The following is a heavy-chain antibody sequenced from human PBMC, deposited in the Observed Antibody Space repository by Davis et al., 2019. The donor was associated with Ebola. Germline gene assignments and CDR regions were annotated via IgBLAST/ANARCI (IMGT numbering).Heavy chain of an antibody. CDR3: ARDHEHSYGRRFDP. Sequence: GESLKISCAASGFTFSSYGMHWVRQAPGKGLEWVAVVSYDGSDKYYADSVRGRFTISRDSSKDTVYLQMNSLRPEDTAVYYCARDHEHSYGRRFDPWGQGIQVTVSS. CDR1: GFTFSSYG. V-gene: IGHV3-30*03. CDR2: VSYDGSDK. D-gene: IGHD5-18*01. J-gene: IGHJ5*02.